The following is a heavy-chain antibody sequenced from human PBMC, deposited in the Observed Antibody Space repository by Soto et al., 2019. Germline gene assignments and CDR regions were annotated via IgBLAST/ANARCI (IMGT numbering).Heavy chain of an antibody. CDR1: GFTFSSYG. V-gene: IGHV3-33*01. J-gene: IGHJ6*03. CDR2: IWYDGSNK. CDR3: ASEGLDIVVVPAATRGNYYYMDV. Sequence: GGSLRLSCAASGFTFSSYGMHWVRQAPGKGLEWVAVIWYDGSNKYYADSVKGRFTISRDNSKNTLYLQMNSLRAEDTVVYYCASEGLDIVVVPAATRGNYYYMDVWGKGTTVTVSS. D-gene: IGHD2-2*03.